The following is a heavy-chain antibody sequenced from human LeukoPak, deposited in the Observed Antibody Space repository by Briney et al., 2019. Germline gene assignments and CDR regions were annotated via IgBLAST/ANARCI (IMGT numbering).Heavy chain of an antibody. Sequence: ASVKVSCKASGYTFTSYYMHWVRQAPGQGLEWMGIINPSGGSTSYAQKFQGRVTMTRDTSTSTVYMELRSLRFEDTAVYYCARKRVGGNNPYYYYGMDVWGQGTTVAVSS. CDR1: GYTFTSYY. CDR2: INPSGGST. J-gene: IGHJ6*02. V-gene: IGHV1-46*01. D-gene: IGHD4-23*01. CDR3: ARKRVGGNNPYYYYGMDV.